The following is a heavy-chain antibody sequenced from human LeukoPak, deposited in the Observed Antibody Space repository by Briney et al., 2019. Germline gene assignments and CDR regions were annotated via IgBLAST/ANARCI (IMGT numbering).Heavy chain of an antibody. CDR2: ISGSGGST. CDR1: GFTFSSYA. D-gene: IGHD3-10*01. CDR3: AKEGRWFGNNWFDP. V-gene: IGHV3-23*01. J-gene: IGHJ5*02. Sequence: SGGSLRLSCAASGFTFSSYAMSWVRQAPGKGLEWVSGISGSGGSTYYADSVKGRFTVSRDNSKNTLYLQMNSLRAEDTAVYYCAKEGRWFGNNWFDPWGQGTLVTVSS.